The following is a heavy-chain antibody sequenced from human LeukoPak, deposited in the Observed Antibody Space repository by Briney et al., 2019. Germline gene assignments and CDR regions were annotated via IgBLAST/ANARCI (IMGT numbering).Heavy chain of an antibody. CDR1: GFTFDDYA. CDR3: AKDTRMGDY. V-gene: IGHV3-9*01. CDR2: ISWHSGSI. Sequence: PGGSLRLSCAASGFTFDDYAMHWVRQAPGKGLEWVSGISWHSGSIGYADSVKGRFTISRDNAKNSLYLQMNSLRAEDTALYYCAKDTRMGDYWGQGTLVTVSS. J-gene: IGHJ4*02.